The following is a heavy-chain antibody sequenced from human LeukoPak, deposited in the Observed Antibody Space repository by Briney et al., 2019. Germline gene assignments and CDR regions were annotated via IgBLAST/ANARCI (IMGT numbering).Heavy chain of an antibody. Sequence: PGGSLRLSCAASGFTLSSYAMSWVRQAPGKGLESVSAISDSGNTYHADSVKGRFIISRDNSKDTLHLQMNSLRAEDTAVYYCAKDFSQEGSHSVDYWGQGTLVTVSS. D-gene: IGHD1-26*01. CDR1: GFTLSSYA. CDR3: AKDFSQEGSHSVDY. CDR2: ISDSGNT. V-gene: IGHV3-23*01. J-gene: IGHJ4*02.